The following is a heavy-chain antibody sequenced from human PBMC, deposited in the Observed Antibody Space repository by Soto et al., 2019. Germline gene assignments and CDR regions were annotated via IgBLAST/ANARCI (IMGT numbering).Heavy chain of an antibody. CDR2: IWYDGSNK. V-gene: IGHV3-33*01. D-gene: IGHD3-3*01. Sequence: GGSLRLSCAASGFTFNMYGMHWVRQAPGKGLEWVAVIWYDGSNKYYGDSVKGRYTISRDNSKNTLYLQMNSLRAEDTAVYYCARDRGTSGYHIDYWGQGTLVTVSS. CDR3: ARDRGTSGYHIDY. J-gene: IGHJ4*02. CDR1: GFTFNMYG.